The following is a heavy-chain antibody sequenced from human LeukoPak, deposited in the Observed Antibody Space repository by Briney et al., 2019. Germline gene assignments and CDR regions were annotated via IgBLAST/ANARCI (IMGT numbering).Heavy chain of an antibody. Sequence: ASVKVSCKASGYTFTGYYMHWVRQVPGQGLEWMGRINPNSGGTNYAQKFQGRVTMTRDTSISTAYMELSRLRSDDTAVYYCARFAGKWELPDPFDYWGQGTLVTVSS. D-gene: IGHD1-26*01. V-gene: IGHV1-2*06. CDR2: INPNSGGT. CDR3: ARFAGKWELPDPFDY. CDR1: GYTFTGYY. J-gene: IGHJ4*02.